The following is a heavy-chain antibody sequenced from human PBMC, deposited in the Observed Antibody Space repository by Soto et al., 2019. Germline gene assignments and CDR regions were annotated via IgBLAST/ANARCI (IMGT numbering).Heavy chain of an antibody. J-gene: IGHJ6*02. CDR2: ISNSGDTI. V-gene: IGHV3-23*01. D-gene: IGHD2-2*01. Sequence: EVQLLESGGGLVQPGGSLRLSCVASGFTFSYYTISWVRQAPGKGLEWVSGISNSGDTIYYADLVKGWFTISKDNFKKTLYLHMNSRRADDAAVYYCADPVPAPTHYDYYDMDVWGQGTTVTVSS. CDR3: ADPVPAPTHYDYYDMDV. CDR1: GFTFSYYT.